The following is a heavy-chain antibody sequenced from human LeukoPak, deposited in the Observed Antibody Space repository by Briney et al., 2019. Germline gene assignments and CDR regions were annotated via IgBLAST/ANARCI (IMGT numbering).Heavy chain of an antibody. V-gene: IGHV4-61*02. J-gene: IGHJ4*02. CDR2: ISTSGST. CDR3: ARAASQAFDY. CDR1: GGSISSGSYY. Sequence: SQTLSITCTVSGGSISSGSYYWSWIRQPAGKGLEWIGRISTSGSTNYNPSLKSRITISVDTSKNQFSLNLSSVTAVDTAVYYCARAASQAFDYRGQGTLVTVSS.